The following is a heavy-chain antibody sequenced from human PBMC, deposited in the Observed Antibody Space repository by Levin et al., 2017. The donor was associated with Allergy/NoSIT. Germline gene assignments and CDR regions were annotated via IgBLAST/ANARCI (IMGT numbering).Heavy chain of an antibody. CDR3: ARGFVYYDVSGPDGFDI. Sequence: SETLSLTCTVSGGSISSGDYYWSWIRQPPGKGLEWIGYISYSGSTYYNPSLKSRVTISVDTSKNKFSLKLSSVTAADTAVYYCARGFVYYDVSGPDGFDIWGQGTMVTVSS. CDR1: GGSISSGDYY. CDR2: ISYSGST. J-gene: IGHJ3*02. D-gene: IGHD3-22*01. V-gene: IGHV4-30-4*01.